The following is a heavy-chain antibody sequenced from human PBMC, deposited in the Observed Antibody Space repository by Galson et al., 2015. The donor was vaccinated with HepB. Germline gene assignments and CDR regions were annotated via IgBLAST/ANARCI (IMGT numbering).Heavy chain of an antibody. CDR2: IKEDGSET. Sequence: SLRLSCAASGFTFSTYWMTWVRQAPGKGLEWVANIKEDGSETYCAKSVNGRFAISRENARNSLFLQMNSLRVEDTAVYYCARRNCSGGTCGTVGGFFDYWGQGTQVTASS. CDR1: GFTFSTYW. J-gene: IGHJ4*02. V-gene: IGHV3-7*03. D-gene: IGHD2-15*01. CDR3: ARRNCSGGTCGTVGGFFDY.